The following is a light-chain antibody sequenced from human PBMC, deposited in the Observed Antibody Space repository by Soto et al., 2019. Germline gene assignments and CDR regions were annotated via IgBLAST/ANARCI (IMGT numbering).Light chain of an antibody. CDR2: LSS. J-gene: IGKJ1*01. CDR1: HNILYSFDNKNY. CDR3: QQYYSTPPK. V-gene: IGKV4-1*01. Sequence: DIVLTQSPGSLAVALGERAAINSKSSHNILYSFDNKNYLSWYQQRPAHPPNRRCCLSSTRQSGCPDRYSGSLSDTHFSLPTTRLLAQDVAVYCCQQYYSTPPKFGQGTKV.